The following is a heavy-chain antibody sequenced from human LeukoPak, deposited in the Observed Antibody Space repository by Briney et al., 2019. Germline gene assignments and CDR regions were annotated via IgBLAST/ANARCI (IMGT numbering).Heavy chain of an antibody. J-gene: IGHJ4*02. CDR2: INPNSGGT. V-gene: IGHV1-2*02. D-gene: IGHD3-22*01. Sequence: GASVEVSCKASGYTFTGYYMHWVRQAPGQGLEWMGWINPNSGGTNYAQKFQGRVTMTRDTSISTAYMELSRLRSDDTAVYYCARDDSSGSLEVNYWGQGTLVTVSS. CDR1: GYTFTGYY. CDR3: ARDDSSGSLEVNY.